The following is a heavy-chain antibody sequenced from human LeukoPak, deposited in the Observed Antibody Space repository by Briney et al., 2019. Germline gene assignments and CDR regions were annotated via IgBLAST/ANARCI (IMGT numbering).Heavy chain of an antibody. V-gene: IGHV3-53*01. CDR3: ARGTLVPAAMAMGYMDV. CDR2: IYSGGST. J-gene: IGHJ6*03. CDR1: GFTVSSNY. Sequence: GGSLRLSCAASGFTVSSNYMSWVRQAPGKGLEWLSVIYSGGSTYYADSVKGRFTISRDNSKNTLYLQMNSLRAEDTAVYYCARGTLVPAAMAMGYMDVWGKGTTVTVSS. D-gene: IGHD2-2*01.